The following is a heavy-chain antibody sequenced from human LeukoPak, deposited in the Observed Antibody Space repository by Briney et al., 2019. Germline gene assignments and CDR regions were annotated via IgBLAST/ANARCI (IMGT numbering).Heavy chain of an antibody. CDR2: VYYRGST. V-gene: IGHV4-59*01. J-gene: IGHJ4*02. Sequence: SETLSLTCTVSGGSTSSSYWSWFRQPPGKGLEWIGYVYYRGSTNYNPSLESRVTISLDTSKNQCSLKLSSVTAADTAVYYCARGAGYWVYWGQGTLVTVSS. CDR1: GGSTSSSY. D-gene: IGHD2-8*02. CDR3: ARGAGYWVY.